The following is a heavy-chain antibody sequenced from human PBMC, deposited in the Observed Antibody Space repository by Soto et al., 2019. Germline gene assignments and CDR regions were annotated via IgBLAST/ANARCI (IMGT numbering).Heavy chain of an antibody. Sequence: GVSLRLSWAASGFTFSSYAMSWVRQAPGKGLEWVSAISGSGGSTYYADSVKGRFTISRDNSKNTLYLQMNSLRAEDTAVYYCAKDGVVVAANDYWGQGTLVTVSS. D-gene: IGHD2-15*01. CDR2: ISGSGGST. CDR3: AKDGVVVAANDY. V-gene: IGHV3-23*01. J-gene: IGHJ4*02. CDR1: GFTFSSYA.